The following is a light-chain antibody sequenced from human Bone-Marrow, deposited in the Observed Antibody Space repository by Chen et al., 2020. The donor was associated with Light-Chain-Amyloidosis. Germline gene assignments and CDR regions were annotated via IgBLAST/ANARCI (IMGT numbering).Light chain of an antibody. V-gene: IGKV1-5*03. Sequence: DIPMPQPPATLSASAGDGVTITCRASQDICISLAWYQQKPGKAPKLLIRESSNLVRGVPSRFSGSGSGTEFTLTISSLQPDDFATYYCQQYNTVSGTFGQGTKVEIK. CDR1: QDICIS. CDR3: QQYNTVSGT. J-gene: IGKJ1*01. CDR2: ESS.